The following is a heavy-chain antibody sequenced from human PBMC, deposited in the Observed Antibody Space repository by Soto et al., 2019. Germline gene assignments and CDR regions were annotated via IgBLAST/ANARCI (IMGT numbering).Heavy chain of an antibody. D-gene: IGHD1-26*01. J-gene: IGHJ6*02. CDR2: IIPIFGTA. CDR1: GGTFSSYA. Sequence: GASVKVSCKASGGTFSSYAISWVRQAPGQGLEWMGGIIPIFGTANYAQKFQGRVTITADKSTSTAYMELSSLRSEDTAVYYCARALGYRLGATTYYYYGLDVWGHGTTVTVYS. V-gene: IGHV1-69*06. CDR3: ARALGYRLGATTYYYYGLDV.